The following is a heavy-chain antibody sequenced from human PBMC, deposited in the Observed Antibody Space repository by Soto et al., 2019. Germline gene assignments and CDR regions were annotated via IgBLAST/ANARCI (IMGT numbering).Heavy chain of an antibody. Sequence: PSETLSLTCTVSGGSISSSSYYWGWIRQPPGKGLEWIGSIYYSGSTYYNPSLKSRVTISVDTSKNQFSLKLSSVTAADTAVYYCATLRCGHKDFDYWGQGTLVTVSS. J-gene: IGHJ4*02. CDR1: GGSISSSSYY. D-gene: IGHD5-18*01. CDR3: ATLRCGHKDFDY. V-gene: IGHV4-39*01. CDR2: IYYSGST.